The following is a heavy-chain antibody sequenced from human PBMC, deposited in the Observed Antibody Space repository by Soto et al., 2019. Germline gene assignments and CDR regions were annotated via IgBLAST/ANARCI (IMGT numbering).Heavy chain of an antibody. CDR3: ARGRYGSGSYSRPMDV. CDR1: GYSFTSYW. J-gene: IGHJ6*02. V-gene: IGHV5-51*01. Sequence: PGESLKISCKGSGYSFTSYWIGWVRQMPGKGLEWMGIIYPGDSDTRYSPSFQGQVTISADKSISTAYLQWSSLKASDTAMYYCARGRYGSGSYSRPMDVWGQGTTVTVS. CDR2: IYPGDSDT. D-gene: IGHD3-10*01.